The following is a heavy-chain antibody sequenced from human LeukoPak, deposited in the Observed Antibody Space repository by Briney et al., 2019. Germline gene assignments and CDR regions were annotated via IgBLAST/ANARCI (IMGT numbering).Heavy chain of an antibody. CDR1: GGSISSYY. V-gene: IGHV4-59*01. Sequence: SETLSLTCTVSGGSISSYYWSWIRQPPGKGLEWIGYIYYSGSTNYNPSLKSRVTISVDTSKNQFSLKLSSVTAADTAVYYCARIAAAGMGYYYYGRTSGAKGPRSPSP. D-gene: IGHD6-13*01. J-gene: IGHJ6*02. CDR2: IYYSGST. CDR3: ARIAAAGMGYYYYGRTS.